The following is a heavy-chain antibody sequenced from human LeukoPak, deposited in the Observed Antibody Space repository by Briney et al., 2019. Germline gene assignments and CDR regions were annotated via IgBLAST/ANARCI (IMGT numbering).Heavy chain of an antibody. CDR3: ARDTEYFDWYQLLYPSYYYYGMDV. CDR2: IWYDGSNK. Sequence: PGGSLRLSCAASGFTFSSYGMHWVRQAPGKGLEWVAVIWYDGSNKYYADSVKGRFTISRDNSKNTLYLQMNSLRAEDTAVYYCARDTEYFDWYQLLYPSYYYYGMDVWGQGTTVTVSS. J-gene: IGHJ6*02. V-gene: IGHV3-33*01. CDR1: GFTFSSYG. D-gene: IGHD3-9*01.